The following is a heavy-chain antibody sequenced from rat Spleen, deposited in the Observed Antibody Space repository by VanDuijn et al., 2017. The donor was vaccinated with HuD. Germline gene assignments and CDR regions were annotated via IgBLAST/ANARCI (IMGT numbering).Heavy chain of an antibody. CDR3: ARREQLGGYFDY. CDR1: GFTFSNYD. Sequence: EVQLVESGGGLVQPGRSLKLSCAASGFTFSNYDMAWVRQAPTKGLEWVASISYDGSTTYYQDSVKGRFTLSRDNAKSTLCLQMDSLRSEDTATYYCARREQLGGYFDYWGQGVMVTVSS. V-gene: IGHV5S23*01. J-gene: IGHJ2*01. CDR2: ISYDGSTT. D-gene: IGHD1-10*01.